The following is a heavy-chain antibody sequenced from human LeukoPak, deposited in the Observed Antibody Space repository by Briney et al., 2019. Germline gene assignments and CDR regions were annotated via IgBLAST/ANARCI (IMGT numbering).Heavy chain of an antibody. CDR1: GFTFNAYP. CDR2: ISYDGSNK. V-gene: IGHV3-30*04. J-gene: IGHJ4*02. Sequence: PGGSLRLSCAASGFTFNAYPMHWVRQAPGKGLEWVAVISYDGSNKYYAGSVKGRFTVSRDNSKNTLYLQMNSLRAEDTAVYYCARVHPLDIVVVVAATLDYWGQRTLVSLSS. D-gene: IGHD2-15*01. CDR3: ARVHPLDIVVVVAATLDY.